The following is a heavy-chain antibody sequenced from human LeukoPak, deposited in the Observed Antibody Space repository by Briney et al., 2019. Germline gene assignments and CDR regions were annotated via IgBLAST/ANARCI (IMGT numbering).Heavy chain of an antibody. Sequence: PSETLSLTCAVYGGSFSGYYWSWIRQPPGKGLEWIGEINHSGSTNYNPSLQRRATISVDTYEQQLSLKLSSVTAADTAVYYCARGEVAVAGTDFDYWGQGTLVTVSS. CDR2: INHSGST. CDR3: ARGEVAVAGTDFDY. V-gene: IGHV4-34*01. J-gene: IGHJ4*02. D-gene: IGHD6-19*01. CDR1: GGSFSGYY.